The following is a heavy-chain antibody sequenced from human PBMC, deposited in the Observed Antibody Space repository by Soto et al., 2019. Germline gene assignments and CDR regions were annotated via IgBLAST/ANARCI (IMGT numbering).Heavy chain of an antibody. Sequence: ASVKVSCKGFGYNFMEYGINWVRQAPAQGLEWVGWISPYSGYTHSAQKFHGRLTPTTDTAASKAYMESEVLRSADTALYFCAGEATVLIPGAPPWHFDSPGQGT. D-gene: IGHD2-8*01. CDR3: AGEATVLIPGAPPWHFDS. V-gene: IGHV1-18*01. CDR1: GYNFMEYG. CDR2: ISPYSGYT. J-gene: IGHJ4*02.